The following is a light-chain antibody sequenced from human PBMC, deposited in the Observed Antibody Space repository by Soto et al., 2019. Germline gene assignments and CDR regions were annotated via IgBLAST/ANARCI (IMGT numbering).Light chain of an antibody. CDR3: QQHNSYSIT. CDR1: QDISAY. J-gene: IGKJ5*01. CDR2: AAS. V-gene: IGKV1-9*01. Sequence: DIQLTQSPSFLSASVGDRVTITCRASQDISAYLAWYQQKPGKAPNLLIYAASTLQSGVPSRFSGSGSGTEFTLTINSLQPDDFATYYCQQHNSYSITFGQGTRLEIK.